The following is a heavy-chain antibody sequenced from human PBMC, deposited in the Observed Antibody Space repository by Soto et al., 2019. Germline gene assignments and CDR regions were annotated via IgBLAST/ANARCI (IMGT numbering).Heavy chain of an antibody. CDR3: ARDRRLPYYYYGMDV. J-gene: IGHJ6*02. CDR1: GGSISSYY. CDR2: IYHSGST. D-gene: IGHD5-18*01. Sequence: SETLSLTCTVSGGSISSYYWSWIRQPPGKGLEWIGYIYHSGSTYYNPSLKSRVTISVDRSKNQFSLKLSSVTAADTAVYYCARDRRLPYYYYGMDVWGQGTTVTVSS. V-gene: IGHV4-59*12.